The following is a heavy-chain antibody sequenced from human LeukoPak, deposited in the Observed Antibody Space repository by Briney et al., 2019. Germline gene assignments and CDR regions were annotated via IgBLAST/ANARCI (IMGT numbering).Heavy chain of an antibody. D-gene: IGHD3-10*01. Sequence: GGSLTLSCEGSGFSVSTNYMNWVRQAPGKGLEWVSILYSGRSTYYTDSVKGRFTVSRDDSKNTLYLHMNSLGVEDTAVYYCARVGDHYHWYLDVWGRGTLVTVSS. CDR1: GFSVSTNY. CDR2: LYSGRST. CDR3: ARVGDHYHWYLDV. J-gene: IGHJ2*01. V-gene: IGHV3-53*01.